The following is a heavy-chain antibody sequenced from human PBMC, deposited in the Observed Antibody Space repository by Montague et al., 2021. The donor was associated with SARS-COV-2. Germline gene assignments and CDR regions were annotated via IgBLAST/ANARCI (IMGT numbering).Heavy chain of an antibody. CDR2: IFYTGSA. CDR1: GDSISSEIYF. J-gene: IGHJ5*02. Sequence: SETLSLTCAVSGDSISSEIYFWAWIRQPPGKGLEWIGSIFYTGSAEYNASLRSRVTMSVATSNNHFSLRLDSVTAADTAVYFCARQNHRSGTQNGLGANWFDPWGQGTLVTVSS. V-gene: IGHV4-39*01. CDR3: ARQNHRSGTQNGLGANWFDP. D-gene: IGHD3-10*01.